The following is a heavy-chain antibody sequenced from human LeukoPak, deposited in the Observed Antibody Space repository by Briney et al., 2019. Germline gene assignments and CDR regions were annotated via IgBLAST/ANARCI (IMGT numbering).Heavy chain of an antibody. CDR1: GGTFSSYA. CDR2: IIPILGIA. Sequence: ASVKVSCKASGGTFSSYAISWVRQAPGQGLEWMGRIIPILGIANYAQKFQGRVTITADNSTSTAYMELSSLRSEDTAVYYCARDLGYSSGWYGDMDVWGQGTTVTVSS. D-gene: IGHD6-19*01. V-gene: IGHV1-69*04. CDR3: ARDLGYSSGWYGDMDV. J-gene: IGHJ6*02.